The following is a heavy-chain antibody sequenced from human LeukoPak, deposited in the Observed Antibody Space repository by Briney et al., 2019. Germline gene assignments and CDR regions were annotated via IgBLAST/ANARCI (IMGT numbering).Heavy chain of an antibody. Sequence: PSETLSLTCTVSGGSISNYYWSWIRQPPGKGLEWIGYIYYTGSTNYNPSLTSRVNISVDTSKNQSSLNLTSVTAADTAVYYCARWGSIAVARFDYWGQGTLVTVSS. D-gene: IGHD6-6*01. J-gene: IGHJ4*02. CDR2: IYYTGST. V-gene: IGHV4-59*01. CDR3: ARWGSIAVARFDY. CDR1: GGSISNYY.